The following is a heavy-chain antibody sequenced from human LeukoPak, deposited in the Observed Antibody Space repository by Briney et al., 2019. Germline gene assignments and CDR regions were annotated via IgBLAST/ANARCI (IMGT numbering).Heavy chain of an antibody. V-gene: IGHV5-51*01. J-gene: IGHJ6*02. D-gene: IGHD6-13*01. CDR3: ARRGRGISHNMDV. Sequence: GESLKISCKGSGYSFTSYWIGWVRQMPGKGLEWMGIIYPGDSDTSYSPSFQGQVTISADKSISIAYLQWSSLKASDTAMYYCARRGRGISHNMDVWGQGTTVTVSS. CDR2: IYPGDSDT. CDR1: GYSFTSYW.